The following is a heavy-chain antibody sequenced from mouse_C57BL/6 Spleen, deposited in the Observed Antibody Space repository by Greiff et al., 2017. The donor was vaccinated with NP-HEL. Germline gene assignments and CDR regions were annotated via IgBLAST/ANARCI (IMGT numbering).Heavy chain of an antibody. CDR1: GYAFSSYW. CDR3: ARNYGSSRAMDY. V-gene: IGHV1-80*01. J-gene: IGHJ4*01. Sequence: VQLKESGAELVKPGASVKISCKASGYAFSSYWMNWVKQRPGKGLEWIGQIYPGDGDTNYNGKFKGKATLTADKSSSTAYMQLSSLTSEDSAVYFCARNYGSSRAMDYWGQGTSVTVSS. CDR2: IYPGDGDT. D-gene: IGHD1-1*01.